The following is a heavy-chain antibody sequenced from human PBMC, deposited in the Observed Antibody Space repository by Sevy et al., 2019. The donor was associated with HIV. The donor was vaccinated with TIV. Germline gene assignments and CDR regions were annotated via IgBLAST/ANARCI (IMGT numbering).Heavy chain of an antibody. D-gene: IGHD6-13*01. CDR3: TTLTSSSWYDWYFDL. V-gene: IGHV3-15*01. CDR1: GFTFTNAW. Sequence: GGSLRLSCAASGFTFTNAWMSWVRQAPGKGLEWVGHVKSKADGGTTDYAAPVKGRFTISRHDSKNTLYLQMNSLKTEDTAVYYCTTLTSSSWYDWYFDLWGRGTLVTVSS. CDR2: VKSKADGGTT. J-gene: IGHJ2*01.